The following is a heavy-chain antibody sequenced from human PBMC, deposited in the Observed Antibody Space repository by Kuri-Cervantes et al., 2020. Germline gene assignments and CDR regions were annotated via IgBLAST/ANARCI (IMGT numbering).Heavy chain of an antibody. D-gene: IGHD5-24*01. CDR2: ISSSGSTI. CDR1: GFTFSSYW. J-gene: IGHJ4*02. V-gene: IGHV3-48*04. CDR3: ARGGDGYNPFDY. Sequence: GGSLRLSRAASGFTFSSYWMSWVRQAPGKGLEWVSYISSSGSTIYYADSVKGRFTISRDNAKNSLYLQMNSLRAEDTAVYYCARGGDGYNPFDYWGQGTLVTVSS.